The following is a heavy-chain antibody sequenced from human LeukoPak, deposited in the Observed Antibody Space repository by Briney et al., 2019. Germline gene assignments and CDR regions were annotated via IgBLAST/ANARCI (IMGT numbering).Heavy chain of an antibody. J-gene: IGHJ6*03. V-gene: IGHV3-30-3*01. D-gene: IGHD3-3*01. CDR2: ISYDGSNK. Sequence: PGRSLRLSCAASGFTFSSCAMHWVRQAPGKGLEWVAVISYDGSNKYYADSVKGRFTISRDNSKNTLYLQMNSLRAEDTAVYYCARDGSHYDFWSGYYTNYYYYYYMDVWGKGTTVTVSS. CDR3: ARDGSHYDFWSGYYTNYYYYYYMDV. CDR1: GFTFSSCA.